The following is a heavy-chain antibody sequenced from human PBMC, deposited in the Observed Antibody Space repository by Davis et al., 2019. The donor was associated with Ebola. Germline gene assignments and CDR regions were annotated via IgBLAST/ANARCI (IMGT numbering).Heavy chain of an antibody. D-gene: IGHD3-10*01. CDR2: IWRDGRSQ. CDR1: GFTFSTCA. J-gene: IGHJ4*02. V-gene: IGHV3-33*01. CDR3: ASGPSDYYSLPPQDY. Sequence: PGGSLRLSCAASGFTFSTCAMHWVRQATGKGLEWVALIWRDGRSQKYADSVQGRFSISRDNSKSTLYLQMNTLKVEDTAVYYCASGPSDYYSLPPQDYWGQGTRVTVSS.